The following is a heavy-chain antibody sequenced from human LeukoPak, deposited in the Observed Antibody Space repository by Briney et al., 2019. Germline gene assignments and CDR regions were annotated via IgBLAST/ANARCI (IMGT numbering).Heavy chain of an antibody. Sequence: PGGSLRLSCAASGFTFSRYSMNWVRQAPGKGLEWVSYISRSSSTIHYADSVKGRFTISRDNAKSSLFLQMNSLRAEETAVYYCAREGIYDYDYWGQGTLVTVSS. D-gene: IGHD3-16*01. CDR1: GFTFSRYS. J-gene: IGHJ4*02. CDR3: AREGIYDYDY. V-gene: IGHV3-48*04. CDR2: ISRSSSTI.